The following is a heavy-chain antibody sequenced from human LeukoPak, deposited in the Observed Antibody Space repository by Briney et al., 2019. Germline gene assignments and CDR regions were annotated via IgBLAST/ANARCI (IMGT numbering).Heavy chain of an antibody. Sequence: GGSLRLSCAASGFTFSTYGMDWVRQAPGKGLEWISYISNGGTTILYADSVKGRFTISRDDAKNSLYLQMNSLRAEDTALYYCAREICQSGSRCYDAFDVWGQGTMVTVSS. CDR1: GFTFSTYG. J-gene: IGHJ3*01. D-gene: IGHD2-15*01. CDR2: ISNGGTTI. CDR3: AREICQSGSRCYDAFDV. V-gene: IGHV3-48*03.